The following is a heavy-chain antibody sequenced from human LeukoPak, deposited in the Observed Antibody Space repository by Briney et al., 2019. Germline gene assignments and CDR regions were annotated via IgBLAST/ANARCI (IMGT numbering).Heavy chain of an antibody. CDR3: TTDIVTATDQYNWFDP. D-gene: IGHD5-12*01. V-gene: IGHV3-15*01. J-gene: IGHJ5*02. CDR2: IKSKTDGGTT. CDR1: GFTFSSYE. Sequence: GGSLRLSCAASGFTFSSYEMNWVRQAPGKGLEWVGRIKSKTDGGTTDYAAPVKGRFTISRDDSKNTLYLQMNSLKTEDTAVYYCTTDIVTATDQYNWFDPWGQGTLVTVSS.